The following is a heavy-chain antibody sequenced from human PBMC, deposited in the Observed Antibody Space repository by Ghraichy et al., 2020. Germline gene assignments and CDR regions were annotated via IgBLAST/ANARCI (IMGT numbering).Heavy chain of an antibody. CDR2: IRYDGNTK. J-gene: IGHJ6*03. D-gene: IGHD3-9*01. Sequence: GVSLRLSCAAAGFTFSNYGMHWVRQAPGKGLEWVSFIRYDGNTKYYGDSVKGRFTISKDNSKNTLYLQMSSLRVDDTAMYYCASLYYDTLAGSHAGYYMGVWGKGNTVTVSS. CDR3: ASLYYDTLAGSHAGYYMGV. CDR1: GFTFSNYG. V-gene: IGHV3-30*02.